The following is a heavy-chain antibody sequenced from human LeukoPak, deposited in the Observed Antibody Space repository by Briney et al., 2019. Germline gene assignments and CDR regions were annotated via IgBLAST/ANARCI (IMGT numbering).Heavy chain of an antibody. CDR1: GFTFSNYW. Sequence: GGSLRLSCVASGFTFSNYWMYWVRQPPGKGLVWVSRIYVDGRTTNYADSVKGRFTISRDNAKNTVYLEMNSLSVEDTATYYCIRDFRSADLWGQGTLVTVTS. CDR3: IRDFRSADL. CDR2: IYVDGRTT. V-gene: IGHV3-74*01. J-gene: IGHJ5*02.